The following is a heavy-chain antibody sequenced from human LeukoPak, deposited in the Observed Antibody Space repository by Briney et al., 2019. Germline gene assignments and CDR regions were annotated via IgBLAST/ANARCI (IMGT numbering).Heavy chain of an antibody. CDR3: ARGSIVATLDY. CDR1: GFTFSSYE. Sequence: GGSLRLSCAASGFTFSSYEMNWVRQAPGKGLEWVSYISSSGSTIYYADSVKGRFTISRDNAKNSLYLQMNSLRAEDTAVYYCARGSIVATLDYWGQGTLVTASS. J-gene: IGHJ4*02. CDR2: ISSSGSTI. D-gene: IGHD5-12*01. V-gene: IGHV3-48*03.